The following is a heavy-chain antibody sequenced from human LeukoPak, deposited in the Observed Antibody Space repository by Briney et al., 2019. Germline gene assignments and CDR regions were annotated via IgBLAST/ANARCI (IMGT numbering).Heavy chain of an antibody. CDR3: ARNPPPPMVILGVVNHYYYMDV. V-gene: IGHV3-48*03. J-gene: IGHJ6*03. D-gene: IGHD3-3*01. CDR2: ISTTGVI. Sequence: GGSLRLSCATSGFAFSTYDINWVRQAPGKGLEWLSYISTTGVIHYADSVKGRFTISRDNAKNSLCLQLNSLRAEDTAVYYCARNPPPPMVILGVVNHYYYMDVWGKGTTVTVSS. CDR1: GFAFSTYD.